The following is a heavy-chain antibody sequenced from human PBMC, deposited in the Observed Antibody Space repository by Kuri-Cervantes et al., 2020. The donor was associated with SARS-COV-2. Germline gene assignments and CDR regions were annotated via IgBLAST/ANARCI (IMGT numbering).Heavy chain of an antibody. CDR1: GDIFTDAW. CDR3: ARGRIAVPAGKLRRDMKIDR. Sequence: GGSLRLSCAASGDIFTDAWMSWVRQAPGKGLEGVAFISNDASNKYYTDSVKGRFTISRDNSKNTLYLQMNSLRVEDTAVYYCARGRIAVPAGKLRRDMKIDRWGQGTLVTVSS. J-gene: IGHJ4*02. D-gene: IGHD2-2*01. V-gene: IGHV3-30*03. CDR2: ISNDASNK.